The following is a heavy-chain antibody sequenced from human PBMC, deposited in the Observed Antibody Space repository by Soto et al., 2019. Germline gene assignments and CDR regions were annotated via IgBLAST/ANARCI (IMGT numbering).Heavy chain of an antibody. J-gene: IGHJ6*02. CDR2: IYTSGST. CDR1: GGSISSYY. Sequence: SETLSLTCTVSGGSISSYYWSWIRQPAGKGLEWIGRIYTSGSTNYNPSLKSRVTMPVDTSKNQFSLKLSSVTAADTAVYYCARDRGGTMVRGVIKVYYYGMDVWGQGTTVTVSS. CDR3: ARDRGGTMVRGVIKVYYYGMDV. D-gene: IGHD3-10*01. V-gene: IGHV4-4*07.